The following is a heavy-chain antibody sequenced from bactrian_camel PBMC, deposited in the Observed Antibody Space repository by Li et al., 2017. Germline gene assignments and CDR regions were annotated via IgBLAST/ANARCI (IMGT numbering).Heavy chain of an antibody. Sequence: HVQLVESGGGSVQTGGSLRLSCAHSGYPSSRHCMGWFRQAPGKEREVVAAIFTAAGDTHYAASVKGRFTISQDHARNTLILEIDSLAPEDTAMYYCAASGPWRWDTDDGVTCDQWNRYNSWGQGTQVTVS. J-gene: IGHJ4*01. V-gene: IGHV3S54*01. CDR1: GYPSSRHC. CDR3: AASGPWRWDTDDGVTCDQWNRYNS. D-gene: IGHD1*01. CDR2: IFTAAGDT.